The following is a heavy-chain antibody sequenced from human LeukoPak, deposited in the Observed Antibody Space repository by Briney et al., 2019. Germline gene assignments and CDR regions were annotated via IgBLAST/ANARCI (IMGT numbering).Heavy chain of an antibody. D-gene: IGHD2-15*01. V-gene: IGHV5-51*01. CDR3: ARLGYCSGGTCYKSYFDY. CDR1: GYTFPSYW. J-gene: IGHJ4*02. CDR2: IYVGCSDT. Sequence: HGESLKISCKGSGYTFPSYWIAWVRQMPGKGLEWMGVIYVGCSDTRYSPSFQGQGTISADKSISTAYLQWGSLKASDTAMYYCARLGYCSGGTCYKSYFDYWGQGTLVTVSS.